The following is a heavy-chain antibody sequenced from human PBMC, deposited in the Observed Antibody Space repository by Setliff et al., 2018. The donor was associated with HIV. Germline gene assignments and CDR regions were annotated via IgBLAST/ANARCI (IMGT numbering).Heavy chain of an antibody. Sequence: PGGSLRLSCAASGFTVSSHYMSWVRQAPGKGLEWVSTIYSDGSTYHADSVKGRFTLSRDTSKNTLSLQMNSLRPEDTAVFYCARDASRSWYAFFDFWGQGSLVTVSS. CDR3: ARDASRSWYAFFDF. J-gene: IGHJ4*02. V-gene: IGHV3-66*02. D-gene: IGHD6-13*01. CDR2: IYSDGST. CDR1: GFTVSSHY.